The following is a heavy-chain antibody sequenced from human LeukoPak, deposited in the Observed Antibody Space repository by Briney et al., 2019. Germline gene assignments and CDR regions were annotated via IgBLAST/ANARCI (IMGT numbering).Heavy chain of an antibody. CDR1: GFTFSSYS. CDR2: ISSSSSYI. CDR3: ARPPHTTVTTSYGMDV. J-gene: IGHJ6*02. V-gene: IGHV3-21*01. D-gene: IGHD4-17*01. Sequence: PGGSLRLSCAASGFTFSSYSMNWVRQAPGKGLEWVSSISSSSSYIYYADSVKGRFTISRDNAKNSLYLQMNSLRAEDTAVYYCARPPHTTVTTSYGMDVWGQGTTVTVSS.